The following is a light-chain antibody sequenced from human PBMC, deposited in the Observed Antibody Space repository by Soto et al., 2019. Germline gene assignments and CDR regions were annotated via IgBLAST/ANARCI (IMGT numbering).Light chain of an antibody. CDR1: QSVLYSSNNKNY. V-gene: IGKV4-1*01. CDR3: QQYYSTPWT. Sequence: DIVMTQSPDSLAVSLGERATINCKSSQSVLYSSNNKNYLAWYQQKPGQPPKLLIYWASTRESGVPDRFSGRGSGTDFTLTISSLQAEDVAVYYCQQYYSTPWTFGQGTKGEIK. J-gene: IGKJ1*01. CDR2: WAS.